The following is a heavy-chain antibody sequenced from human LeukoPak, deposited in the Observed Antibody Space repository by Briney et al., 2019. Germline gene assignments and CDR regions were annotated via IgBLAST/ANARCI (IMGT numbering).Heavy chain of an antibody. D-gene: IGHD3-10*01. Sequence: GGSLRLSCAASGFILDDYAMHWVRQAPGKGLEWVSGISWNSGSIGYADSVKGRFTISRDNAKNSLYLQMNSLRAEDTALYYCAKEHHYGSGSYYGMDVWGQGTTVTVSS. CDR1: GFILDDYA. CDR2: ISWNSGSI. CDR3: AKEHHYGSGSYYGMDV. J-gene: IGHJ6*02. V-gene: IGHV3-9*01.